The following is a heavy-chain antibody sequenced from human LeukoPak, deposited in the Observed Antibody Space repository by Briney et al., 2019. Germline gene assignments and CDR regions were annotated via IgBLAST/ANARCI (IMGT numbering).Heavy chain of an antibody. J-gene: IGHJ4*02. V-gene: IGHV3-43D*03. CDR3: ARVWVLWFGELFLGGPFDY. D-gene: IGHD3-10*01. CDR2: ISWDGGST. CDR1: GFTFDDYA. Sequence: GGSLRLSCAASGFTFDDYAMHWVRQAPGKGLEWVSLISWDGGSTYYADSVKGRFTISRDNAKNSLYLQMNSLRAEDTAVYYCARVWVLWFGELFLGGPFDYWGQGTLVTVSS.